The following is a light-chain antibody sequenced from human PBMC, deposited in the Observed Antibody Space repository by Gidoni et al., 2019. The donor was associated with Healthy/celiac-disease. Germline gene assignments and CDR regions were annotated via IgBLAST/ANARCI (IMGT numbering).Light chain of an antibody. CDR2: WAS. Sequence: DIVMTNSPDSLAVSLDERATINCKSSQSVLYSSNNKNYLAWYQQKPGQPPKLLIYWASTRESGVPDRFSGSGSGTDFTLTISSLQAEDVAVYYCQQYYSTPITFGQGTRLEIK. V-gene: IGKV4-1*01. J-gene: IGKJ5*01. CDR3: QQYYSTPIT. CDR1: QSVLYSSNNKNY.